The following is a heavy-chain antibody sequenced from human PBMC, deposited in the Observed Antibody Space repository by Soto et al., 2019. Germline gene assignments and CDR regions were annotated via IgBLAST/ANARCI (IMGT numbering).Heavy chain of an antibody. Sequence: GGSLRLSCAASGFTFSNAWMNWVRQAPGKGLEWVGRIKSKTDGGTTDYAAPVKGRFTISRDDSKNTLYLQMNSLRAEDTAVYYCARAGYCSGNTCYSVLYYFDDWGQGTLVTVSS. CDR2: IKSKTDGGTT. J-gene: IGHJ4*02. V-gene: IGHV3-15*07. CDR3: ARAGYCSGNTCYSVLYYFDD. CDR1: GFTFSNAW. D-gene: IGHD2-15*01.